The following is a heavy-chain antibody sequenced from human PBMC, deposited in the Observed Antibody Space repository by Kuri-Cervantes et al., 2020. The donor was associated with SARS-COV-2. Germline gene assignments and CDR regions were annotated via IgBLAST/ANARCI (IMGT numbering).Heavy chain of an antibody. J-gene: IGHJ4*02. Sequence: GGSLRLSCEAFGLTFSSYAMHWVRQAPGKGLEWVAVISYDGSNKYYADSVKGRFTISRDNSKNTLYLQMHSLRAEDTAVYYCAREMGRFWSNYYPTYFYYWCQGTLVTVSS. D-gene: IGHD3-3*01. CDR3: AREMGRFWSNYYPTYFYY. V-gene: IGHV3-30-3*01. CDR1: GLTFSSYA. CDR2: ISYDGSNK.